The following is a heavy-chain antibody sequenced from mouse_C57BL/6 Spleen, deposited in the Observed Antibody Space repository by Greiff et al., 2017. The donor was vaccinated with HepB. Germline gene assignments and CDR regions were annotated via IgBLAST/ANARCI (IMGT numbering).Heavy chain of an antibody. CDR2: IDPENGDT. CDR3: TLDYYGSSYFAY. J-gene: IGHJ3*01. Sequence: EVQLQQSGAELVRPGASVKLSCTASGFNIKDDYMHWVKQRPEQGLEWIGWIDPENGDTEYASKFQGKATITADTSSNTAYLQLSSLTSEDTAVYYCTLDYYGSSYFAYWGQGTLVTVSA. CDR1: GFNIKDDY. D-gene: IGHD1-1*01. V-gene: IGHV14-4*01.